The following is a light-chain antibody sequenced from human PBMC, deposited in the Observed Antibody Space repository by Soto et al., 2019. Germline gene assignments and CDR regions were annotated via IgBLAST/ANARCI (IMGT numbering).Light chain of an antibody. CDR2: TSG. CDR3: QQTYSTPYT. CDR1: QRITTY. V-gene: IGKV1-39*01. Sequence: IHMTQSPSSLSASVGDRITVTCRASQRITTYVNWHQLKPGEAPKLLISTSGTLQRGVPSRFSGSGSGTDFTLTITRLQPADFATYFCQQTYSTPYTFGQGTKLEIK. J-gene: IGKJ2*01.